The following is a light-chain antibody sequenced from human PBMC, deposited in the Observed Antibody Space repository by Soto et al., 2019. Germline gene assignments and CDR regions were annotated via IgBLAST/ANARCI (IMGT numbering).Light chain of an antibody. Sequence: EMVMTQSPATLSVSPGERVTLSCRATQSVSSDLAWYQQRPGQAPRLLIYGASTSATGIAAWFSGSGSGTEFTLTISSLESEDFAVYYCVQYDNGTPTFGQGTKLEIK. CDR1: QSVSSD. CDR3: VQYDNGTPT. J-gene: IGKJ2*01. CDR2: GAS. V-gene: IGKV3-15*01.